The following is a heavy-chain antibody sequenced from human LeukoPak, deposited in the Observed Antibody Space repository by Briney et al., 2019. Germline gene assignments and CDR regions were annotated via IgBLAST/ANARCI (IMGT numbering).Heavy chain of an antibody. Sequence: GASVKVSCKASGYTFTGYYMHWVRQVPGQGLEWMGWINPNSGGTNYAQKFQGRVTMTRDTSISTAYMELSRLRSDDTAVYYCARVYAFFALQRMNYYYYMDVWGKGTTVTVSS. V-gene: IGHV1-2*02. CDR3: ARVYAFFALQRMNYYYYMDV. CDR2: INPNSGGT. J-gene: IGHJ6*03. D-gene: IGHD3-3*01. CDR1: GYTFTGYY.